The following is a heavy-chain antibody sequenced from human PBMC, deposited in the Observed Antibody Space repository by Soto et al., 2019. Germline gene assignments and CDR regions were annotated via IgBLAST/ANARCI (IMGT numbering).Heavy chain of an antibody. J-gene: IGHJ6*02. V-gene: IGHV3-23*01. D-gene: IGHD2-2*01. CDR1: GFTFSSYA. Sequence: GGSLRLSCAAXGFTFSSYAMSWVRQAPGKGLEWVSAISGSGGSTYYADSVKGRFTISRDNSKNTLYLQMNSLRAEDTAVYYCAKTVDCSSTSCQKKYYYYYGMDVWGQGTTVTVSS. CDR3: AKTVDCSSTSCQKKYYYYYGMDV. CDR2: ISGSGGST.